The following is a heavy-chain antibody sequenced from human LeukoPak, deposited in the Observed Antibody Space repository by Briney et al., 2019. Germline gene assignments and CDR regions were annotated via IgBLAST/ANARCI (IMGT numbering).Heavy chain of an antibody. J-gene: IGHJ6*03. V-gene: IGHV1-18*01. CDR2: ISAYTGNT. CDR1: GYTFTSHG. Sequence: ASVKVSCKASGYTFTSHGISWVRQAAGRGLEWMGWISAYTGNTDLAQNFQGRITMTTDTSTSTAYMELRRLRSDDTAIYYCARDGIQGVLLTERRNYYYYYMDVWGKGTTVTVSS. D-gene: IGHD3-9*01. CDR3: ARDGIQGVLLTERRNYYYYYMDV.